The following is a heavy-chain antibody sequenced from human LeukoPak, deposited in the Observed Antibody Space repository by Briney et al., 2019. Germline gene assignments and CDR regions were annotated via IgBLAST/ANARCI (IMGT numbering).Heavy chain of an antibody. Sequence: PSETLSLTCTVSGGSISSSSYYWGWIRQPPGKGLEWIGSIYYSGSTYYNPSLKSRVTISVDTSKNQFSLQLNSVTPEDTAVYYCAREMGARGWYSARPYYFDYWGQGTLVTVSS. V-gene: IGHV4-39*02. J-gene: IGHJ4*02. CDR2: IYYSGST. D-gene: IGHD6-19*01. CDR1: GGSISSSSYY. CDR3: AREMGARGWYSARPYYFDY.